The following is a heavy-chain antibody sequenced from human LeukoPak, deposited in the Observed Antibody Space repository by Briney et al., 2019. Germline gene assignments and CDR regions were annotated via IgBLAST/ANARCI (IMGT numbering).Heavy chain of an antibody. CDR1: AGSIISNY. CDR2: TYGSGIT. V-gene: IGHV4-4*07. J-gene: IGHJ6*03. D-gene: IGHD3-22*01. CDR3: ARLKFYDSTGYSPGYYMDV. Sequence: SETLSLTCTVSAGSIISNYWRWIRQSAGPGLTWIGRTYGSGITDYNPSLKSRVTMSLDTSRKQFSLRLTSVTAADTAVYYGARLKFYDSTGYSPGYYMDVWGKGTTVSVFS.